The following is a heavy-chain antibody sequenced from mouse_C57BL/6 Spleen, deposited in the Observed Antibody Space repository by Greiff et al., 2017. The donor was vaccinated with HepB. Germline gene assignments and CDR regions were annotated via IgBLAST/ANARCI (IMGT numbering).Heavy chain of an antibody. CDR1: GFTFSDYY. V-gene: IGHV5-16*01. J-gene: IGHJ2*01. Sequence: DVKLVESEGGLVQPGSSMKLSCTASGFTFSDYYMAWVRQVPEKGLEWVANINYDGSSTYYLDSLKSRFIISRDNAKNILYLQMSSLKSEDTATYYCARAPEDYFDYWGQGTTLTVSS. CDR2: INYDGSST. CDR3: ARAPEDYFDY.